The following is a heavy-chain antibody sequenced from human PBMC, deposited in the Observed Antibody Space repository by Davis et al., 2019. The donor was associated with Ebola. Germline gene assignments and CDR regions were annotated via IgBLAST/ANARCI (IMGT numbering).Heavy chain of an antibody. V-gene: IGHV5-10-1*01. CDR2: IDPTDSYT. CDR3: ARHWDYSNFYNDYGMDV. CDR1: GYSFTSYW. J-gene: IGHJ6*02. Sequence: PGGSLRLSCKGSGYSFTSYWISWVRQMPGTGLEWMGKIDPTDSYTNYSPSFQGHVTISADKSISTAYLQWSSLKASDTATYYCARHWDYSNFYNDYGMDVWGQGTTVSVSS. D-gene: IGHD4-11*01.